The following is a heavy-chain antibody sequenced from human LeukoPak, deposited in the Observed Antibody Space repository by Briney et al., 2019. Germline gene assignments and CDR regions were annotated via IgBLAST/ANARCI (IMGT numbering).Heavy chain of an antibody. D-gene: IGHD3-3*01. CDR2: ISYSGTT. J-gene: IGHJ6*03. Sequence: SETLSLTCTVSGGSISSSNYYWGWIRQSPGKGLEWIASISYSGTTDYNPSLKSRVTISIDTSKNQFSLKLTSVTAADTAVYYCARATYYDFWSGSRTFYYYYYMDVWGKGTTVTVSS. V-gene: IGHV4-39*07. CDR3: ARATYYDFWSGSRTFYYYYYMDV. CDR1: GGSISSSNYY.